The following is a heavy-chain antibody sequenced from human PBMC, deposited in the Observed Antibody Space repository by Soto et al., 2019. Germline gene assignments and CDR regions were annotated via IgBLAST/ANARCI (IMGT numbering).Heavy chain of an antibody. CDR1: GGSISSGGYS. Sequence: SETLSLTCAVSGGSISSGGYSWSWIRQPPGKGLEWIGYIYHSGSTYYNPSLKSRVTISVDRSKNQFSLKLSSVTAADTAVYYCASGYSGYAFDYWGQGTLVTVSS. D-gene: IGHD5-12*01. J-gene: IGHJ4*02. V-gene: IGHV4-30-2*01. CDR3: ASGYSGYAFDY. CDR2: IYHSGST.